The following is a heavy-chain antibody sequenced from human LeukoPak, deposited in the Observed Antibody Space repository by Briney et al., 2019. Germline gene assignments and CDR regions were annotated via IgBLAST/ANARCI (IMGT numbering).Heavy chain of an antibody. CDR1: GGSISSYY. CDR3: ARSFIPFLEEEDDAFDI. Sequence: PSETLSLACTVSGGSISSYYWSWIRQPPGKGLEWIGYIYYSGSTNYNPSLKSRVTISVDTSKNQFSLKLSSVTAADTAVYYCARSFIPFLEEEDDAFDIWGQGTMVTVSS. CDR2: IYYSGST. V-gene: IGHV4-59*08. J-gene: IGHJ3*02. D-gene: IGHD3-3*01.